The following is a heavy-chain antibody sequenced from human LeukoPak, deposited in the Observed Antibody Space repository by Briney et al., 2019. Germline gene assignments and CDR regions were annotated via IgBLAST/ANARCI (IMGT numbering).Heavy chain of an antibody. D-gene: IGHD4-23*01. V-gene: IGHV4-59*01. CDR3: VSTVVTGSSFDY. CDR1: GGSISSYY. J-gene: IGHJ4*02. CDR2: IYYSGST. Sequence: PSETLSLTCTVSGGSISSYYWSWIRQPPGKGLEWIGYIYYSGSTNYNPSLKSRVTISVDTSKNQFSLKLSSVTAADTAVYYCVSTVVTGSSFDYWGQGTLVTVSS.